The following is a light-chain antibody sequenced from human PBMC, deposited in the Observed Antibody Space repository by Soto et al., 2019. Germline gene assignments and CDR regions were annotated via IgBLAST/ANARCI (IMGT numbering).Light chain of an antibody. V-gene: IGLV2-23*02. Sequence: QSALTQPASVSGSPGQSITISCTGTTSAVGNYNLVSWYQQNPGKAPRLMIYEVTKRPSGVSHRFSGSKSGNTASLTISGLEADDEADYFCCSYARSTTWVFGGGTKLTVL. CDR1: TSAVGNYNL. J-gene: IGLJ3*02. CDR3: CSYARSTTWV. CDR2: EVT.